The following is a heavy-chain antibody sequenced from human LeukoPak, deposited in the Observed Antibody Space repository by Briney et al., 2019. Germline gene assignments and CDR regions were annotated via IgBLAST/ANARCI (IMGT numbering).Heavy chain of an antibody. Sequence: GASVKVSCKASGYTFTGYYMHWVRQAPGQGLEWMGWIIPNSGGTNYAQTFQGRVTMTRDTSISTAYMELSSLRSDDTAVYYCARSQDIVVVVAAPPPRPNWFDPWGQGTLVTVSS. D-gene: IGHD2-15*01. V-gene: IGHV1-2*02. J-gene: IGHJ5*02. CDR1: GYTFTGYY. CDR2: IIPNSGGT. CDR3: ARSQDIVVVVAAPPPRPNWFDP.